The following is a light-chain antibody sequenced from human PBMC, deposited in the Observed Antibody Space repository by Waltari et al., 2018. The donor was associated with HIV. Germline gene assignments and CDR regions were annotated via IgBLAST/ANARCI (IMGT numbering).Light chain of an antibody. CDR3: LQYNNWAPAWT. CDR2: DAS. V-gene: IGKV3D-15*01. Sequence: IVMTQSPATLSVSPGETATLHCRARHRVNSDLAWYQERPSQAPRLLIYDASTWATGIPARFSGSGSETDFTLTISSLQSEDGAVYYGLQYNNWAPAWTFGRGSQVES. J-gene: IGKJ1*01. CDR1: HRVNSD.